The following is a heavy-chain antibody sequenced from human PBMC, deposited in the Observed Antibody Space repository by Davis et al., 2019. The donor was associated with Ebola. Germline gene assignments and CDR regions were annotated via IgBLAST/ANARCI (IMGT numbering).Heavy chain of an antibody. CDR3: ARDLPGGDWYFDL. Sequence: GESLKISCAASGFTFSSYWMHWVRQAPGKGLVWVSCINRDGSTTTYADSVKGRFTISRDNAKNTLYLQMSSLRAEDTAVYYCARDLPGGDWYFDLWGRGTLVTVSS. D-gene: IGHD1-14*01. J-gene: IGHJ2*01. V-gene: IGHV3-74*03. CDR1: GFTFSSYW. CDR2: INRDGSTT.